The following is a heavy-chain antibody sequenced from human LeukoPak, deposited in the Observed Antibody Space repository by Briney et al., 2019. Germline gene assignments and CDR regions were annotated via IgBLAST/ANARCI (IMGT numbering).Heavy chain of an antibody. J-gene: IGHJ1*01. CDR3: ARERHSSGWYYFQR. V-gene: IGHV1-18*01. CDR1: GYTFTSYG. D-gene: IGHD6-19*01. Sequence: ASVKVSCKASGYTFTSYGISWVRQAPGQGLEWMGWISAYNGNTNYAQKLQGRVTMTTDTSTSTAYMELRSLRSDDTAVYYCARERHSSGWYYFQRWGQGTLVTVSS. CDR2: ISAYNGNT.